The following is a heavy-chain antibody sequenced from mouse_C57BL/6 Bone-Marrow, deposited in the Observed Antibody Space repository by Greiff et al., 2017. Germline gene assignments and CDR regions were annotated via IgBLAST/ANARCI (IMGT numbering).Heavy chain of an antibody. D-gene: IGHD1-1*01. V-gene: IGHV1-52*01. CDR1: GYTFTNYW. CDR2: IDPSDSET. CDR3: ARRGITTVVAEDFDV. J-gene: IGHJ1*03. Sequence: QVQLQQPGAELVRPGSSVKLSCKASGYTFTNYWMHWVKQRPIQGLEWIGNIDPSDSETHYNQKFKDKATLTVDKSSSTAYMQLSSLTSEDSAVYYCARRGITTVVAEDFDVWGTGTTVTVSS.